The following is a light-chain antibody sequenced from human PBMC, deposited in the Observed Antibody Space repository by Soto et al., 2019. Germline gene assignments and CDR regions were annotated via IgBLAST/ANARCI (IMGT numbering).Light chain of an antibody. Sequence: DLPMTQSPSSLSASVGDRVTITCQASQDIGNSLNWYQQKPGKAPNLLIYDASNLEPGVPSRFSGGGSGTDFTFTISSLQPEDIATYYCQQYDNLPSLTFGGGTKVEIK. CDR1: QDIGNS. CDR2: DAS. CDR3: QQYDNLPSLT. J-gene: IGKJ4*01. V-gene: IGKV1-33*01.